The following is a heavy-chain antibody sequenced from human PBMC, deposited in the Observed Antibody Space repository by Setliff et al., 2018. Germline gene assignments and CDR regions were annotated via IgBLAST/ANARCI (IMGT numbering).Heavy chain of an antibody. Sequence: GGSLRLSCAASGFTFSSYAITWVRQAPGKGLEWVANIKEGGSEKHYVDSVKGRFTISRDNAKNSLYLQMNSLRAEDTAVYYCARDGPGKRYFDPYGVDVWGQGTTVTVSS. D-gene: IGHD3-9*01. V-gene: IGHV3-7*01. CDR2: IKEGGSEK. CDR3: ARDGPGKRYFDPYGVDV. CDR1: GFTFSSYA. J-gene: IGHJ6*02.